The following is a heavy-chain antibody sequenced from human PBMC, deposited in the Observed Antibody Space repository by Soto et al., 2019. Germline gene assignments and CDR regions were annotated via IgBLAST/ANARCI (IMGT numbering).Heavy chain of an antibody. V-gene: IGHV4-31*03. J-gene: IGHJ5*02. Sequence: QVQLQESGPGLVKPSQTLSLTCTVSGGSISSGGYYWSWIRQHPGKGLEWIGYIYYSGSTYYNPSLKGRVTISVDTSKNQFSLKLSSVTAADTAVYYCAAGRGYCSGGSCYPSGWFDPWGQGTLVTVSS. CDR2: IYYSGST. CDR1: GGSISSGGYY. D-gene: IGHD2-15*01. CDR3: AAGRGYCSGGSCYPSGWFDP.